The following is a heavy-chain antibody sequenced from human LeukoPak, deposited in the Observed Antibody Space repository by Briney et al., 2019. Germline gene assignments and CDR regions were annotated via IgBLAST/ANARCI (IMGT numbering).Heavy chain of an antibody. CDR1: GFIFSSYW. V-gene: IGHV3-74*01. D-gene: IGHD4-23*01. J-gene: IGHJ4*02. CDR3: ARLFGGVITFDF. CDR2: INSEGKTT. Sequence: GGSLRLSCAASGFIFSSYWMHWVRQAPGKGLVWVSRINSEGKTTSYADSVKGRFTISRDNAKNTLYLQMNSLRAEDTAVYYCARLFGGVITFDFWGQGALVTVSS.